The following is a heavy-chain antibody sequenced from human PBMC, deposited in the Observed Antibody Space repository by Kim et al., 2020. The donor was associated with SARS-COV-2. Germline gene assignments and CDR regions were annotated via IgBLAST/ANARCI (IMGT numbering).Heavy chain of an antibody. CDR3: AKDSSREGIAAAVSYGGYYYGMDF. CDR1: GFTFSSYG. D-gene: IGHD6-13*01. CDR2: ISYDGSNK. J-gene: IGHJ6*02. V-gene: IGHV3-30*18. Sequence: GGSLRLSCAASGFTFSSYGMHWVRQAPGKGLEWVAVISYDGSNKYYADSVKGRFTISRDNSKNTLYLQMNSLRAEDTAVYYCAKDSSREGIAAAVSYGGYYYGMDFWGQVTTFTVSS.